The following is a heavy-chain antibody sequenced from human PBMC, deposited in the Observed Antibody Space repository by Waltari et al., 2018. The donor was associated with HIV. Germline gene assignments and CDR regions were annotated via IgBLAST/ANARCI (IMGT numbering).Heavy chain of an antibody. CDR3: ARGWDYDLWSGLEGGKFDP. CDR1: GDSVSSNSAA. D-gene: IGHD3-3*01. V-gene: IGHV6-1*01. CDR2: TSFRSKWYI. J-gene: IGHJ5*02. Sequence: QVQLQQSGPGLVKPSQTLSLTCAISGDSVSSNSAAWNWIRQSPRRGLECLGKTSFRSKWYIYYAVSVESRITSNPDTSKNHFSLQLNSVTPEDTAVYFCARGWDYDLWSGLEGGKFDPWGLGTLVTVSS.